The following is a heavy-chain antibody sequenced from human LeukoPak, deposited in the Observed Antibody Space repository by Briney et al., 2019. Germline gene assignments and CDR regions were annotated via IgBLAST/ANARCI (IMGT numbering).Heavy chain of an antibody. D-gene: IGHD3-22*01. Sequence: GRSLRLSCAASGFTFSSYAMHWVRQAPGKGLEWVAVISYDGSNKYYADSVKGRFTTSRDNSKNTLYLQMNSLRAEDTAVYYCASSSDSSGYPFDYWGQGTLVTVSS. CDR2: ISYDGSNK. J-gene: IGHJ4*02. CDR3: ASSSDSSGYPFDY. CDR1: GFTFSSYA. V-gene: IGHV3-30-3*01.